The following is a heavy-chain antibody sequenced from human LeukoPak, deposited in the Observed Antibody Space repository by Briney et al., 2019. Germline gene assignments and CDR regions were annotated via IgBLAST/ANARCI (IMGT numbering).Heavy chain of an antibody. V-gene: IGHV3-15*01. Sequence: WIRQPPGKGLEWIGRIKTKTDGETTDYPAPVRGRFTISRDDSKNTLYLQMNSLKIEDTAVYYCTTVGNIWGQGTLVTVSS. CDR2: IKTKTDGETT. J-gene: IGHJ1*01. CDR3: TTVGNI.